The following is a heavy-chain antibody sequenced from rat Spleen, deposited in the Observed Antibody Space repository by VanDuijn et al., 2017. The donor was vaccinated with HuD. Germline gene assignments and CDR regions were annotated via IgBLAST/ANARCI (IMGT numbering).Heavy chain of an antibody. CDR3: TTRLRGY. Sequence: EVQLQESGPGLVKPSQSLSLTCSVTDHSITNGYRWNWIREFPGNKLEWMGYINSAGTTNYNPSLKSRISISRDTSKNQFFVQINSITTEDTATYYCTTRLRGYWGQGVMVTVSS. CDR2: INSAGTT. J-gene: IGHJ2*01. CDR1: DHSITNGYR. V-gene: IGHV3-3*01. D-gene: IGHD1-11*01.